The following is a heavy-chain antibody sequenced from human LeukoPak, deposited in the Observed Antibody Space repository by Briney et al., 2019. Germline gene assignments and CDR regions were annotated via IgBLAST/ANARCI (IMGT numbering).Heavy chain of an antibody. D-gene: IGHD1-1*01. CDR2: ISGSGGST. J-gene: IGHJ3*02. CDR1: GFTFSSYA. V-gene: IGHV3-23*01. Sequence: PGGSLGLSCAASGFTFSSYAMSWVRQAPGKGLEWVSAISGSGGSTYYADSVKGRFTISRDNSKNTLYLQMSSLRAEDTAVYYCAKTLGGLEWAPIQRALQQIQNAFDIWGQGTMVTVSS. CDR3: AKTLGGLEWAPIQRALQQIQNAFDI.